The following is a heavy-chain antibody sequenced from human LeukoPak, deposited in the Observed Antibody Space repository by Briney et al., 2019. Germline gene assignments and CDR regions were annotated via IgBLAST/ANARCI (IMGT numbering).Heavy chain of an antibody. V-gene: IGHV3-11*04. J-gene: IGHJ4*02. CDR1: GFTFSDYY. Sequence: GGSLRLSCTASGFTFSDYYMGWIRQAPGKGLEWISYIDSSGSFIHYADSVRGRFTISRDNAKNSLYLQMISLRAEDTAVYYCARSIAVAGRGVYWGQGTLVTVSS. D-gene: IGHD6-19*01. CDR3: ARSIAVAGRGVY. CDR2: IDSSGSFI.